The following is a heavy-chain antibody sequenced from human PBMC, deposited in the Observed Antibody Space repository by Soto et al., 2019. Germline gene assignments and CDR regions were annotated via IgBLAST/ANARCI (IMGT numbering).Heavy chain of an antibody. CDR3: ARGDSSGYLFDY. V-gene: IGHV5-51*01. D-gene: IGHD3-22*01. CDR2: IYPGDSDT. Sequence: HGASMKISCEGSGYSFTSYWIGWVRQTPEKGVGWRGIIYPGDSDTRYSTSFRGQVTVSADNSISTVYLPWSSLKASDNAMYYCARGDSSGYLFDYWGQGTLVTVSS. J-gene: IGHJ4*02. CDR1: GYSFTSYW.